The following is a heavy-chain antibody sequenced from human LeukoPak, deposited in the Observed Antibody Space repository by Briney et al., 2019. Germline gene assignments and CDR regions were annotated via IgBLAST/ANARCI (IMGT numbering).Heavy chain of an antibody. CDR3: ARSMRGYAILTGYFDY. J-gene: IGHJ4*02. CDR2: ISEDGTNK. D-gene: IGHD3-9*01. V-gene: IGHV3-30-3*01. CDR1: GFTLSSYD. Sequence: GGSLTLSCAASGFTLSSYDKQWVRRAPGKGPEWVSGISEDGTNKYHADSVKGRFTISRDNSKNTLHLQMDSLRPEDTAVYYCARSMRGYAILTGYFDYWGQGALVTVSS.